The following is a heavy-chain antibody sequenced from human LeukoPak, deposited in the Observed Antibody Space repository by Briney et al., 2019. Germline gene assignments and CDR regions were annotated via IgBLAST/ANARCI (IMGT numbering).Heavy chain of an antibody. CDR1: GYTFSDYY. CDR3: ASEGSDY. CDR2: INSNSGGT. V-gene: IGHV1-2*02. J-gene: IGHJ4*02. Sequence: GASVKVSCKASGYTFSDYYIHWVRQAPGQGLEWMGWINSNSGGTNYAQKFQGRVTMTRDTSISTAYMEVSRLRSDDTAVYYCASEGSDYWGQGTLVTVSS.